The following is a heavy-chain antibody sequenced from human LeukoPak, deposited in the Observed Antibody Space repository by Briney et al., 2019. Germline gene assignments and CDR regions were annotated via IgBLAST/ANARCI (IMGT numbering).Heavy chain of an antibody. V-gene: IGHV3-23*01. CDR3: AKGTGGSGWKPLDY. Sequence: PGGSLRLSCAASGFTFSSYAMSWVRQAPGKGLEWVSAISGSGESTYYADSVKGRFTISRDNSKNTLYLQMKRLRAEDTAVYYCAKGTGGSGWKPLDYWGQGTLVTVSA. J-gene: IGHJ4*02. CDR2: ISGSGEST. D-gene: IGHD2-8*02. CDR1: GFTFSSYA.